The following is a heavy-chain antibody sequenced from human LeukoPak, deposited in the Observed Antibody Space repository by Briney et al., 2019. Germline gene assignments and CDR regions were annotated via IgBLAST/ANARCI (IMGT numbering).Heavy chain of an antibody. J-gene: IGHJ4*02. CDR3: ATVRRDYYNNIDY. Sequence: GGSLRLSCAAAGFALSSSEMNWVRRAPGKGLEWISYISSAGTIYYADFAKGRFTISRDNAKSSLYLQMNSLRAEDTGIYYCATVRRDYYNNIDYWGQGNLVTVSS. V-gene: IGHV3-48*03. CDR1: GFALSSSE. D-gene: IGHD5-24*01. CDR2: ISSAGTI.